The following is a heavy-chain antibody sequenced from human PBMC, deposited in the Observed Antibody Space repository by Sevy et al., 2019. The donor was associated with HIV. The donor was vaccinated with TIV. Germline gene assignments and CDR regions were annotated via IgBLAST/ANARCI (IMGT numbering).Heavy chain of an antibody. CDR3: ARKVGPMDV. CDR1: GFTFSSYS. CDR2: ISSSSTI. Sequence: GGSLRLSCAASGFTFSSYSMNWVRQAPGKGLEWVSYISSSSTIYYADSVKGRFTISRDNAKNSLYLQMNSLRAEDTAVYYCARKVGPMDVWGQGTTVTVSS. J-gene: IGHJ6*02. D-gene: IGHD1-26*01. V-gene: IGHV3-48*01.